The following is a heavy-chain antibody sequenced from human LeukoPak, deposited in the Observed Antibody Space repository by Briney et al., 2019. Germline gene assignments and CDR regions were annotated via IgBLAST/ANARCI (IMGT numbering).Heavy chain of an antibody. CDR3: ARDNLELPPAPYYYYGMDV. Sequence: GGSLRLSCAASGFTFSGSAMSWVRQAPGKGLEWVAVISYDGSNKYYADSVKGRFTISRDNSKNTLYLQVNSLRAEDTAVYYCARDNLELPPAPYYYYGMDVWGQGTTVTVSS. CDR1: GFTFSGSA. J-gene: IGHJ6*02. CDR2: ISYDGSNK. D-gene: IGHD1-7*01. V-gene: IGHV3-30-3*01.